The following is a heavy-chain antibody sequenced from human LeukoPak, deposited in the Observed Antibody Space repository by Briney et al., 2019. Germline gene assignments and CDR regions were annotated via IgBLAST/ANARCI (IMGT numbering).Heavy chain of an antibody. D-gene: IGHD6-19*01. Sequence: SETLSLTCTVSGGSISCYYWSWLRQPAGKGLEWIGHIYTSGSTNYNPSLKSPVTISQDTPKNHSSPTLRSVTTGDPAVYYCARERSSGWYGHYFDSWGQGNLVTVSS. J-gene: IGHJ4*02. V-gene: IGHV4-4*07. CDR1: GGSISCYY. CDR3: ARERSSGWYGHYFDS. CDR2: IYTSGST.